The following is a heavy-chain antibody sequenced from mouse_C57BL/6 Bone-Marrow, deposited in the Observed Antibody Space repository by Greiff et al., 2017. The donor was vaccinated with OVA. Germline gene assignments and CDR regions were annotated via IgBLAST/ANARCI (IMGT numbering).Heavy chain of an antibody. CDR2: ISNGGGST. D-gene: IGHD1-1*01. V-gene: IGHV5-12*01. J-gene: IGHJ1*03. CDR1: GFTFSDYY. Sequence: LKESGGGLVQPGGSLKLSCAASGFTFSDYYMYWVRQTPEKRLEWVAYISNGGGSTYYPDTVKGRFTISRDNAKNTLYLQMSRLKSEDTAMXYCARITTVVAHWYFDVWGTGTTVTVSS. CDR3: ARITTVVAHWYFDV.